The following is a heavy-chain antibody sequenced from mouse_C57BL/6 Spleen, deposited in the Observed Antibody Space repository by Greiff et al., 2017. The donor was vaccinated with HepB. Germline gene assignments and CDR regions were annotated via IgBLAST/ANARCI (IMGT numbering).Heavy chain of an antibody. D-gene: IGHD1-1*01. CDR3: SNNYYGSSYWFAY. V-gene: IGHV1-82*01. Sequence: VQLQQSGPELVKPGASVKISCKASGYAFSSSWMNWVKQRPGKGLEWIGRIYPGDGDTNDNGKFKGKATLTADKSSSTVYMQLSSLTSEDSAVYFCSNNYYGSSYWFAYWGQGTLVTVSA. CDR2: IYPGDGDT. CDR1: GYAFSSSW. J-gene: IGHJ3*01.